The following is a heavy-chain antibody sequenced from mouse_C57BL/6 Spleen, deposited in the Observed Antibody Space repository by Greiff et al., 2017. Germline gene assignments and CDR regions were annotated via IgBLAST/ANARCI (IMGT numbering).Heavy chain of an antibody. CDR3: ARKGYCSSYLYFDV. J-gene: IGHJ1*03. V-gene: IGHV5-6*01. Sequence: VQLKESGGDLVKPGGSLKLSCAASGFTFSSYGMTWVRQTPDKRLEWVANISSGGSYTYYPDSVKGRFTISRDNAKNTLYLQMSSLKSEDTAMYYCARKGYCSSYLYFDVWGTGTTVTVSS. CDR1: GFTFSSYG. D-gene: IGHD1-1*01. CDR2: ISSGGSYT.